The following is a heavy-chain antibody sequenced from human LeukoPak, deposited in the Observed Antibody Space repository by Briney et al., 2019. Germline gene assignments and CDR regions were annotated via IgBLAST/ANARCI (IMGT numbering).Heavy chain of an antibody. D-gene: IGHD6-13*01. CDR1: GGPISSCGYY. Sequence: SETLSLTCTVSGGPISSCGYYWSWIRPHPGKGLEWIGYIYYSGSTYYNPSLKSRVTISVDTSKNQFSLKLSSVTAADTAVYYCARVGSSSWYFDPWGQGTLVTVSS. CDR2: IYYSGST. V-gene: IGHV4-31*03. J-gene: IGHJ5*02. CDR3: ARVGSSSWYFDP.